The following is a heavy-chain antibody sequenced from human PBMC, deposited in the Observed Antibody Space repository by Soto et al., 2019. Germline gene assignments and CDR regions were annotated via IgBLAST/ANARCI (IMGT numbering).Heavy chain of an antibody. D-gene: IGHD2-2*01. CDR3: AKDSSVVVPAANVDY. V-gene: IGHV3-23*01. Sequence: EVQLLESGGGLVQPGGSLRLSGAASGSPFGTYAMAWVRQAPGRGLEWVSAISGSGGSTYYADSVKGRFTISRDNSKNTLYLQMNSLRAEDTAVYYCAKDSSVVVPAANVDYWGQGTLVTVSS. CDR1: GSPFGTYA. J-gene: IGHJ4*02. CDR2: ISGSGGST.